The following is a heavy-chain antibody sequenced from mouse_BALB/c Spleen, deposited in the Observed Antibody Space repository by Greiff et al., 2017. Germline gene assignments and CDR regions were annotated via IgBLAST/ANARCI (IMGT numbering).Heavy chain of an antibody. CDR2: ISSGSSTI. J-gene: IGHJ4*01. V-gene: IGHV5-17*02. Sequence: EVQGVESGGGLVQPGGSRKLSCAASGFTFSSFGMHWVRQAPEKGLEWVAYISSGSSTIYYADTVKGRFTISRDNPKNTLFLQMTSLRSEDTAMYYCARRGNYEGNYAMDYWGQGTSVTVSS. CDR1: GFTFSSFG. CDR3: ARRGNYEGNYAMDY. D-gene: IGHD2-4*01.